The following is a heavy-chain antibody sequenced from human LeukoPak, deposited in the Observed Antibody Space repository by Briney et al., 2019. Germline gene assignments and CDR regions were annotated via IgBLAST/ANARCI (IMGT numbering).Heavy chain of an antibody. D-gene: IGHD3-10*01. CDR3: ARHKGSGSYYIWYYYYMDV. CDR2: IYCIGVT. CDR1: GGSITDYY. Sequence: SETLSLTCTVSGGSITDYYWSWIRQPPGKGLEWIGLIYCIGVTNYSPSLKSRVSISVDTSKNQFSLKMTSVTAADTAVYYCARHKGSGSYYIWYYYYMDVWGKGTTVTVTS. V-gene: IGHV4-59*08. J-gene: IGHJ6*03.